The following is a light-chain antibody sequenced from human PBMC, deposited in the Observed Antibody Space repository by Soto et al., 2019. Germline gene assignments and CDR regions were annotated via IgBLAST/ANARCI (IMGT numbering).Light chain of an antibody. J-gene: IGLJ1*01. CDR3: SSYRSTSTLGV. V-gene: IGLV2-14*03. CDR1: SSDVGAYTY. CDR2: DVS. Sequence: QSVLTQPASVSGSPGQSITISCSGTSSDVGAYTYVSWYQVHPGEPPKLVIYDVSKRPSGVSNRFSGSKSGNTASLTISGLQAEDEGDYYCSSYRSTSTLGVFGTGTKGTVL.